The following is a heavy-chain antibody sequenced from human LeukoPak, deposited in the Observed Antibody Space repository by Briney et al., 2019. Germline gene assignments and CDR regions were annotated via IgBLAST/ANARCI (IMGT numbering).Heavy chain of an antibody. V-gene: IGHV1-69*06. Sequence: SVKVSCKASGGTFSSYAISWVRQAPGQGLEWMGGIIPIFGTANYAQKFQGRVTITADKSTSTAYMELSSLRSEDTAVYYCARADGDLLDSSSWYVADYWGQGTLVTVSS. J-gene: IGHJ4*02. CDR3: ARADGDLLDSSSWYVADY. CDR1: GGTFSSYA. CDR2: IIPIFGTA. D-gene: IGHD6-13*01.